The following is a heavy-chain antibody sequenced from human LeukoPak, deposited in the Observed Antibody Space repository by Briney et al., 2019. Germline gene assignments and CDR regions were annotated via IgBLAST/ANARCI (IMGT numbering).Heavy chain of an antibody. D-gene: IGHD6-13*01. Sequence: SETLSLTCTVSGGSISSYYWSWIRQPPGKGLEWIGEINHSGSTNYNPSLKSRVTISVDTSKNQFSLKLSSVTAADTAVYYCARLEVPYSSSWYGNLFWWFDPWGQGTLVTVSS. V-gene: IGHV4-34*01. CDR3: ARLEVPYSSSWYGNLFWWFDP. CDR2: INHSGST. CDR1: GGSISSYY. J-gene: IGHJ5*02.